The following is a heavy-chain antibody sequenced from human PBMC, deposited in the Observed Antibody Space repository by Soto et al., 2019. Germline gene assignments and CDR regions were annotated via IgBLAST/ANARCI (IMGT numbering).Heavy chain of an antibody. D-gene: IGHD3-10*01. CDR3: ASRRGVLWFGELILSFQH. CDR2: IIPIFGTA. CDR1: GCSFRSYA. J-gene: IGHJ1*01. V-gene: IGHV1-69*13. Sequence: SVKASCKASGCSFRSYASSWVRQAPGQGLEWMGGIIPIFGTANYAQKFQGRVTITADESTSTAYMELSSLRSEDTAVYYCASRRGVLWFGELILSFQHWGQGTLVTVS.